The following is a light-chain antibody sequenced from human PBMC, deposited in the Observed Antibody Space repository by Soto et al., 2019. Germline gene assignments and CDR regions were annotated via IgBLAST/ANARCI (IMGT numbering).Light chain of an antibody. CDR2: AAS. V-gene: IGKV1-39*01. CDR1: QSISSY. J-gene: IGKJ1*01. Sequence: DIQMTQSPSSLSASVGDRVTITCRASQSISSYLDWYQQKPGKAPKLLIYAASSLQSGVPSRFSGSGSGTDFTLTISSLQPEDFATYYCQQSYSTLPWTFGQGTKVENK. CDR3: QQSYSTLPWT.